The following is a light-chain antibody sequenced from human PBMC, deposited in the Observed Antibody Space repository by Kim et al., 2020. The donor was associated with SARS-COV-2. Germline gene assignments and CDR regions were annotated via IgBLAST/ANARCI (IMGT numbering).Light chain of an antibody. J-gene: IGLJ3*02. V-gene: IGLV3-1*01. CDR3: QAWDSSTGV. Sequence: SYELTQPPSVSVSPGQTASITCSGDKLGDKYACWYQQKPGQSPVLVIYQDSKRPSGIPERFSGSNSGNPATLTISGTQAMDEADYYCQAWDSSTGV. CDR2: QDS. CDR1: KLGDKY.